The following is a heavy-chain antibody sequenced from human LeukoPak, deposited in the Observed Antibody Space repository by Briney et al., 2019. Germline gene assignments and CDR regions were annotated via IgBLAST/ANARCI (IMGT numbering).Heavy chain of an antibody. J-gene: IGHJ4*02. CDR2: IYYSGST. CDR1: GGSISSGDYY. D-gene: IGHD2-21*02. V-gene: IGHV4-30-4*01. CDR3: ARVSYCGGDCYHFDY. Sequence: SQTLSLTCTVSGGSISSGDYYWSWIRQPPGKGLEWIGYIYYSGSTYYNPSLKSRVTISVDTSKNQFSLKLSSVTAADTAVYYCARVSYCGGDCYHFDYWGRGTLVTVSS.